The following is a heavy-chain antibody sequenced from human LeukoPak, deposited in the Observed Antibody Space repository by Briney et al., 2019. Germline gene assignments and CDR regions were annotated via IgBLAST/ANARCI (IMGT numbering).Heavy chain of an antibody. J-gene: IGHJ4*02. CDR2: INPNRGST. Sequence: ASVKVSCKASGYTFTSYYMYWVRQAPGQGLEWMGIINPNRGSTSYAQKFQGRVTMTRDMSTSTVYMELSSLRSEDTAVYYCATGGHVRVYDSSAYYGHYWGEGTLVTVSS. CDR3: ATGGHVRVYDSSAYYGHY. CDR1: GYTFTSYY. D-gene: IGHD3-22*01. V-gene: IGHV1-46*01.